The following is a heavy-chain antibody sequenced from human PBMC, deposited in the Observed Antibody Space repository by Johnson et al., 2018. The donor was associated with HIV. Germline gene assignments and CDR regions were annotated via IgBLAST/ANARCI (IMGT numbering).Heavy chain of an antibody. Sequence: EVQLVESGGGLVQPGGSLRLSCAASGFTVSSNYMSWVRQAPGKGLEWVSVIYSGGSTYYADSVKGRFTISRDNSKNTLCLQMNSLRAEDTAVYYCARACRDGYTCDVFDIWGQGTMVTVSS. CDR1: GFTVSSNY. CDR2: IYSGGST. CDR3: ARACRDGYTCDVFDI. J-gene: IGHJ3*02. V-gene: IGHV3-66*01. D-gene: IGHD5-24*01.